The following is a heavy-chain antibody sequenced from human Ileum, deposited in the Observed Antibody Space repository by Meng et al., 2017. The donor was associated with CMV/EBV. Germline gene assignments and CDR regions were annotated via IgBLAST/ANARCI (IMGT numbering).Heavy chain of an antibody. CDR2: IYYSGST. Sequence: CTVSGGSVSSGSYYWSWIRQPPGKGLEWIGYIYYSGSTHYNPSLKSRVTISVDTSKNQFSLKLSSVTAADTAVYYCAAWSGYRNWFDPWGQGTLVTVSS. J-gene: IGHJ5*02. V-gene: IGHV4-61*01. CDR1: GGSVSSGSYY. D-gene: IGHD3-3*01. CDR3: AAWSGYRNWFDP.